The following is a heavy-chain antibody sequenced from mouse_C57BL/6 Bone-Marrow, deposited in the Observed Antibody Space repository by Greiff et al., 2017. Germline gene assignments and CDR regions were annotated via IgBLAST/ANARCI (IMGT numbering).Heavy chain of an antibody. D-gene: IGHD2-4*01. Sequence: VQLQQSGPVLVKPGASVKMSCTASGYTFTDYYMNWVKQSHGKSLEWIGVIIPYNGGTSYNQTFKGKATLTVDKSSSTAYMELNSLTSEDAAVYYCVYDYDVSWFAYWGQGTLVTVSA. CDR2: IIPYNGGT. CDR1: GYTFTDYY. CDR3: VYDYDVSWFAY. V-gene: IGHV1-19*01. J-gene: IGHJ3*01.